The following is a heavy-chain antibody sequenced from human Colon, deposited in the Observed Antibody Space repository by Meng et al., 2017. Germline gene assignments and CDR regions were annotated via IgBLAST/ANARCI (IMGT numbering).Heavy chain of an antibody. J-gene: IGHJ5*02. CDR3: ARVNLGDDWFDP. V-gene: IGHV1-69*06. CDR2: LVA. Sequence: QVLLVESGAEVKKPGSSVKVSGRASGGTFSSFRVSWVRQAHGQGLEWKGGLVANYAQQFQGRVTITMDTSASTAYLEVRSLKPEDTAVYYCARVNLGDDWFDPWGQGTLVTVSS. D-gene: IGHD1-14*01. CDR1: GGTFSSFR.